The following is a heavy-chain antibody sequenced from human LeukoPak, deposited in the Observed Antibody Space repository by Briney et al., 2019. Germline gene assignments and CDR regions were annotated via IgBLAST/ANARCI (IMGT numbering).Heavy chain of an antibody. J-gene: IGHJ4*01. V-gene: IGHV4-39*01. CDR2: VYYTGTT. CDR3: XXQAXXXXX. Sequence: PSETLSLTCTVSGGSINRSSYYWGWIRQPPGKGLEWIATVYYTGTTYYNPSLKSRVIISADTSKNQFSLKLSSVTAADTAVSXXXXQAXXXXXXXXXTLVTVSS. CDR1: GGSINRSSYY.